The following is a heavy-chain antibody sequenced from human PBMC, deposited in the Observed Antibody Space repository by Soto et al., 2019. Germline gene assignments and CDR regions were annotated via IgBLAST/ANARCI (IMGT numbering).Heavy chain of an antibody. V-gene: IGHV3-9*01. CDR1: GFTFDDYA. CDR2: ISWNSGSI. J-gene: IGHJ6*03. D-gene: IGHD3-3*01. CDR3: AKGVFLEWSSLDQYYMDV. Sequence: GGSLRLSCAASGFTFDDYAMHWVRQAPGKGLEWVSGISWNSGSIGYADSVKGRFTISRDNAKNSLYLQMNSLRAEDTALYYCAKGVFLEWSSLDQYYMDVWGKGTTVTVSS.